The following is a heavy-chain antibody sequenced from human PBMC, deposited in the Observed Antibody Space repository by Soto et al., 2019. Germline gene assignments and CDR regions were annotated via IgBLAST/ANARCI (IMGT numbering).Heavy chain of an antibody. J-gene: IGHJ5*02. CDR1: GYSISSGYY. CDR3: ARAPRELLYDSSGYYFRWFDP. CDR2: IYHSGST. D-gene: IGHD3-22*01. V-gene: IGHV4-38-2*01. Sequence: PSETLSLTCAVSGYSISSGYYWGWTRQPPGKGLEWIGSIYHSGSTYYNPSLKSRVTISVDTSKNQFSLKLSSVTAADTAVYYCARAPRELLYDSSGYYFRWFDPWGQGTLVTVSS.